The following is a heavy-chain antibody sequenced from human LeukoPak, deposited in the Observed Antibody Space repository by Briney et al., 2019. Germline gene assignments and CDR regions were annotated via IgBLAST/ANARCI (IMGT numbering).Heavy chain of an antibody. Sequence: PGGSLRLSCVASGFTFSTSWMSWIRQAPGKGLEWVANIKADGSQIYYVDSVKGRFTISRDNAKNSLYLQMNSLRAEDTAVYYCARDLNWETYWGQGTLVSVSS. CDR1: GFTFSTSW. J-gene: IGHJ4*02. CDR2: IKADGSQI. D-gene: IGHD7-27*01. V-gene: IGHV3-7*01. CDR3: ARDLNWETY.